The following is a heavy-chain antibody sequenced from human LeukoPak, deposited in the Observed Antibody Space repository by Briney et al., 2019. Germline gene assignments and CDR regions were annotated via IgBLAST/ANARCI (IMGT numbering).Heavy chain of an antibody. CDR3: ARDLGAYYDSSDNWFDP. J-gene: IGHJ5*02. Sequence: GGSLRLSCAASGFTFSSYWMHWVRQAPGKGLVWVSRINTDGSSTSYADSVKGRFTISRDNAKNTLYLQMNSLRAEDTALYYCARDLGAYYDSSDNWFDPWGQGTLVTVST. CDR1: GFTFSSYW. D-gene: IGHD3-22*01. V-gene: IGHV3-74*01. CDR2: INTDGSST.